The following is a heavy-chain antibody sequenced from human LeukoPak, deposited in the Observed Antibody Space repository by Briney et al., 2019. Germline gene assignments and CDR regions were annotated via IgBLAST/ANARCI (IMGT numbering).Heavy chain of an antibody. CDR1: GYSFTSYR. CDR3: ARAYDSSGLMPGY. Sequence: MSGESLKISCKGSGYSFTSYRIGWVRQMPGKGLEWMGVIYPGDSDTRYSPSFQGQVTISADKSISTAYLQWSSLKASDTAMYYCARAYDSSGLMPGYWGQGTLVTVSS. V-gene: IGHV5-51*01. D-gene: IGHD3-22*01. CDR2: IYPGDSDT. J-gene: IGHJ4*02.